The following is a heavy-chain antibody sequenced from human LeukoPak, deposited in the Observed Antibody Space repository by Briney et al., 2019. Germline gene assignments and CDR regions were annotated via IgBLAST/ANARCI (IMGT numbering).Heavy chain of an antibody. Sequence: PGGSLRLSCAASGFTFDDYAMHWVRQAPGKGLEWVSGISWNSGSIGYADSVKGRFTISRDNAKNSLYLQMNSLRAEDTALYYCAKETHERYYYDSSGYSNAFDIWGQGTMVTVSS. D-gene: IGHD3-22*01. V-gene: IGHV3-9*01. CDR3: AKETHERYYYDSSGYSNAFDI. CDR2: ISWNSGSI. CDR1: GFTFDDYA. J-gene: IGHJ3*02.